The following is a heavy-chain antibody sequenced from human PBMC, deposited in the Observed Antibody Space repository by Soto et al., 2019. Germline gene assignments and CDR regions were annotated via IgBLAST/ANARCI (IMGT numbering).Heavy chain of an antibody. D-gene: IGHD6-6*01. CDR3: ASWIYSSSSPQFDY. Sequence: ASVKVSCKASGYTFTSYDINWVRQATGQGLEWMGWMNPNSGNTGYAQKLQGRVTMTRNTSISTAYMELSSLRSEDTAVYYCASWIYSSSSPQFDYWGQGTLVTVSS. J-gene: IGHJ4*02. CDR1: GYTFTSYD. CDR2: MNPNSGNT. V-gene: IGHV1-8*01.